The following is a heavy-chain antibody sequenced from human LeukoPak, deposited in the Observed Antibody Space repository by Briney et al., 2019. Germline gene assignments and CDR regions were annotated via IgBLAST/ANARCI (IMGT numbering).Heavy chain of an antibody. Sequence: PGGSLRLSCAASGFTFSNAWMAWVRRAPGKGLEWVGRIKSKTNGGTTDYPAPVKGRFTISRDDSKNTLYLQMNSLKIEHTAVYYCTTEYSSSYNWFNPWGQGTLVTVSS. V-gene: IGHV3-15*01. CDR2: IKSKTNGGTT. CDR3: TTEYSSSYNWFNP. J-gene: IGHJ5*02. D-gene: IGHD6-6*01. CDR1: GFTFSNAW.